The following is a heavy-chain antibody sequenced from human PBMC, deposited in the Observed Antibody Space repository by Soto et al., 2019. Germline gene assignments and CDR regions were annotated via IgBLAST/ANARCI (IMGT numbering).Heavy chain of an antibody. D-gene: IGHD3-16*01. V-gene: IGHV3-23*01. CDR1: GFSFDNYA. Sequence: GGSLRLSCVASGFSFDNYAMSWVRQAPGKGLEWVSAIKSDGSSTYYAASVKDRFIISRDNSKNTLYLQLNSLRAEDTAVYYCAQLGLMTFSHKHYFNHWGRGTLVTVSS. J-gene: IGHJ4*02. CDR2: IKSDGSST. CDR3: AQLGLMTFSHKHYFNH.